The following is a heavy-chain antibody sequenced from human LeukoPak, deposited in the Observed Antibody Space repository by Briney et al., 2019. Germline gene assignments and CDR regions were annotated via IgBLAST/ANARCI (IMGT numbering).Heavy chain of an antibody. CDR3: ARIPYSSGWYIWYFDL. V-gene: IGHV4-61*02. CDR2: IYTSGST. D-gene: IGHD6-19*01. CDR1: GGSISSGSYY. Sequence: PSETLSLTCTVSGGSISSGSYYWSWIRQPAGKGLEWIGRIYTSGSTNYNPSLKSRVTISVDTSKNQFSLKLSSVTAADTAVYYCARIPYSSGWYIWYFDLWGRGPLVPVSS. J-gene: IGHJ2*01.